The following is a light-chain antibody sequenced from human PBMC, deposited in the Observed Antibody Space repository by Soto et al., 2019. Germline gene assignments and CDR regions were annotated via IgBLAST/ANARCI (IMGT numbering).Light chain of an antibody. CDR3: AAWDDSLNGVV. J-gene: IGLJ2*01. CDR1: SSNIGSNT. Sequence: QSVLTQPPSASGTPGQRVTISCSGSSSNIGSNTVNWYQQLPGTAPTLLIYSNNQRPSGVPARFSGSQSGTSASLAISGLQSEDEADYYCAAWDDSLNGVVFGGGTKLTVL. CDR2: SNN. V-gene: IGLV1-44*01.